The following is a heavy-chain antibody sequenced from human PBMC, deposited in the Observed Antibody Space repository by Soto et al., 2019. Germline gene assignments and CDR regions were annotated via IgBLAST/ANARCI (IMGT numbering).Heavy chain of an antibody. Sequence: QVQLVQSGAEVKKPGASVKVSCKASGYTFTSYGISWVRQAPGQGLEWMGWISAYNGNTNYAQKLQGRVTMTTDTPTSTAYMERRSLRSDDTAVYYCARLPILEEDAFDIWGKGKMVTVSS. CDR3: ARLPILEEDAFDI. CDR1: GYTFTSYG. V-gene: IGHV1-18*01. CDR2: ISAYNGNT. J-gene: IGHJ3*02.